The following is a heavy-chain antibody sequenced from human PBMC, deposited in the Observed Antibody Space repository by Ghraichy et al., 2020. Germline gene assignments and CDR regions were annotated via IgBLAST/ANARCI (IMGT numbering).Heavy chain of an antibody. V-gene: IGHV3-15*01. Sequence: GGSLRLSCAASGFTFSNAWMSWVRQAPGKGLEWVGRIKSKTDGGTTDYAAPVKGRFTISRDDSKNTLYLQMNSLKTEDTAVYYCTTPDPIVVVVAATYYYYGMDVWGQGTTVTVSS. J-gene: IGHJ6*02. CDR3: TTPDPIVVVVAATYYYYGMDV. CDR2: IKSKTDGGTT. CDR1: GFTFSNAW. D-gene: IGHD2-15*01.